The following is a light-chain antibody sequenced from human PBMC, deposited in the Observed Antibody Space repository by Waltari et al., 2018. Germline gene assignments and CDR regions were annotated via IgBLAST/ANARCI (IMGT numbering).Light chain of an antibody. J-gene: IGKJ4*01. V-gene: IGKV2-30*01. CDR3: MQGTHWPLT. CDR2: KVS. CDR1: HSLVNSDGTTP. Sequence: DVVITQSPLSLPVTLGQPASISSKSSHSLVNSDGTTPLAWFQQRPGQSPRRLIYKVSNRESGVPDRFSASGSGTDFTLKISRVEAEDVGVYYCMQGTHWPLTFGGGTKVEIK.